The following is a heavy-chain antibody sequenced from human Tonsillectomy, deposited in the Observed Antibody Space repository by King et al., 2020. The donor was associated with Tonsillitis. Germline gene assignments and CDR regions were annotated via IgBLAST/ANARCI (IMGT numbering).Heavy chain of an antibody. CDR1: GFTFSSYG. V-gene: IGHV3-33*08. CDR3: ATGGSVVVTAEHWYFDL. Sequence: VQLVESGGGVVQPGRSLRLSCAASGFTFSSYGMHWVRQAPGKGLEWVAFMWYDGSNKYYADSVKGRFTISRDNSKNTLYLQMNSLRAEDTAVYHCATGGSVVVTAEHWYFDLWGRGTQVTVSS. CDR2: MWYDGSNK. D-gene: IGHD2-21*02. J-gene: IGHJ2*01.